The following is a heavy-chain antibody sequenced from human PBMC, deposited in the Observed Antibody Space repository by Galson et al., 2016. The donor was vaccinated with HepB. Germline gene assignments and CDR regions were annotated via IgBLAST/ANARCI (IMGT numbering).Heavy chain of an antibody. V-gene: IGHV3-NL1*01. D-gene: IGHD1-26*01. CDR1: GFTFSRYG. CDR2: IYSGGGT. J-gene: IGHJ4*02. CDR3: ARGGNYGYT. Sequence: SLRLSCAASGFTFSRYGMHWVRQAPGKGLEWVSPIYSGGGTHYVDSVKGRFIISRDNSKNTLYLQMNSLRVEDTAVYYCARGGNYGYTWGLGTLVTVSS.